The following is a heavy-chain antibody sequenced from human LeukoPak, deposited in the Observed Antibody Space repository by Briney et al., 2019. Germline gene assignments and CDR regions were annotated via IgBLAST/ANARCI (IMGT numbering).Heavy chain of an antibody. V-gene: IGHV3-23*01. Sequence: LGGSLRLSCVASGFTFSSYAMSWVRQAPGKGLEWVSAISGSGGSTYYADSVKGRFTISRDNSKNTLYLQMNSLRAEDTAVYYCAKSAPGSVRGVISYFDYWGQGTLVTVSS. CDR2: ISGSGGST. CDR1: GFTFSSYA. J-gene: IGHJ4*02. CDR3: AKSAPGSVRGVISYFDY. D-gene: IGHD3-10*01.